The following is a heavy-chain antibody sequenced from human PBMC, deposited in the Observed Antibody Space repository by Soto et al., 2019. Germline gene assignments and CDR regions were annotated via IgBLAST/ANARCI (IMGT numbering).Heavy chain of an antibody. J-gene: IGHJ6*02. CDR1: GGSISSYY. CDR3: ARAGGNTMVRGVHYYYYGMDV. V-gene: IGHV4-59*01. Sequence: QVQLQESGPGLVKPSETLSLTCTVSGGSISSYYWSWIRQPPGKGLEWIGYIYYSGSTNYNPSLKSRVTISVDTSKNQFSLKLSSVTAADTAVYYCARAGGNTMVRGVHYYYYGMDVWGQGTTVTVSS. CDR2: IYYSGST. D-gene: IGHD3-10*01.